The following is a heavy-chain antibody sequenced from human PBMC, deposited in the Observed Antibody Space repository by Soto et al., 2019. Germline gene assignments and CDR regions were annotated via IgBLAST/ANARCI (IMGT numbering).Heavy chain of an antibody. Sequence: HPGGSLRLSCAASGFTFSSYGMHWVRQAPGKGLEWVAVISYDGSNKYYADSVKGRFTISRDNSKNTLYLQMNSLRAEDTAVYYCAKDPVYCSGGSCYHSFDYWGQGTLVTVSS. CDR1: GFTFSSYG. D-gene: IGHD2-15*01. CDR3: AKDPVYCSGGSCYHSFDY. CDR2: ISYDGSNK. V-gene: IGHV3-30*18. J-gene: IGHJ4*02.